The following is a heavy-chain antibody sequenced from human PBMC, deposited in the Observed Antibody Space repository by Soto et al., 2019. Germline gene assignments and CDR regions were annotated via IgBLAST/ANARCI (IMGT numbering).Heavy chain of an antibody. J-gene: IGHJ4*02. CDR2: THYTGTT. D-gene: IGHD3-10*02. V-gene: IGHV4-39*01. Sequence: SETLSLTCTVSGGSISSSGYYWGWIRQSPGKGLEWIANTHYTGTTYYNPSLKSRVTISVDTSKNQFSLKLTSVTAADTAVYSCARRTSVFSFDYWGQGTLVTVSS. CDR3: ARRTSVFSFDY. CDR1: GGSISSSGYY.